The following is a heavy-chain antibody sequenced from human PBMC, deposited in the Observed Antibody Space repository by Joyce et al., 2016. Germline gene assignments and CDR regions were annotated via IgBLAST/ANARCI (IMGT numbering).Heavy chain of an antibody. D-gene: IGHD5-12*01. CDR1: GFSLSTRGVG. Sequence: QITLKESGPTLVKPTRTLTLTCAFSGFSLSTRGVGVGWIRQPPGKALEWLALIYWDDDKRYSPSLKSRLTITKDTSRNQVVLTMTNMDPVDTATYYCAHRPNSGYDPSAFDFWGQGTLVTVSS. CDR3: AHRPNSGYDPSAFDF. CDR2: IYWDDDK. J-gene: IGHJ4*02. V-gene: IGHV2-5*02.